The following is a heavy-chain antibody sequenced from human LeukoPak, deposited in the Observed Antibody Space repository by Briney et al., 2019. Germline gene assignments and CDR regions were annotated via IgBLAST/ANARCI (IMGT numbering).Heavy chain of an antibody. J-gene: IGHJ4*02. CDR3: ARSRAGVSFDY. D-gene: IGHD5/OR15-5a*01. V-gene: IGHV4-59*08. CDR1: GGSISSYY. CDR2: IYYTGST. Sequence: PSETLSLTCTVSGGSISSYYWSWIRQPPGKGLEWIGYIYYTGSTNYNPSLKSRVTISVDTSKNQFSLKLSSVTAADTAVYYCARSRAGVSFDYWGQGTLVTVSS.